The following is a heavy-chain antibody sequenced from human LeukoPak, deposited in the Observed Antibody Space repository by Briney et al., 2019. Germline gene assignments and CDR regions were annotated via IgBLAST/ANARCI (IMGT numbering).Heavy chain of an antibody. CDR3: ARNTAI. Sequence: PSETLSLTCTVSGGSISSSSYYWGWIRQSPGKGLEWIGEINHSGSTNNNPSLKSRVTISVDTSKNQFSLKLSSVTAADTGVYYCARNTAIWGQGTVVTVSS. CDR2: INHSGST. CDR1: GGSISSSSYY. V-gene: IGHV4-39*07. J-gene: IGHJ4*02. D-gene: IGHD5-18*01.